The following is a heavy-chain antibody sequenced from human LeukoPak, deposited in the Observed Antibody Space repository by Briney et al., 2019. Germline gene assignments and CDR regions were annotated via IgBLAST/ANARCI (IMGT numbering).Heavy chain of an antibody. CDR3: GRDLEHGSSGIDY. CDR2: IYSGGST. Sequence: GGSLRLSCAASGFTVSSNYMSWVRQAPGKGLEWVSVIYSGGSTYYADSVKGRFTISRDNSKNTLYLQMNRLRAEDTAVYYCGRDLEHGSSGIDYWGQGTLVTVSS. J-gene: IGHJ4*02. CDR1: GFTVSSNY. D-gene: IGHD3-10*01. V-gene: IGHV3-53*01.